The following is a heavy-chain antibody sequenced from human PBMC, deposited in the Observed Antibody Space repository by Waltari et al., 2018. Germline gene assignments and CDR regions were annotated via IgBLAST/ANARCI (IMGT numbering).Heavy chain of an antibody. V-gene: IGHV3-30*18. J-gene: IGHJ4*02. CDR2: ILYNGTKK. CDR1: GLHFASYS. Sequence: QVQLVESGGGVVQAGGSLRLSCVGSGLHFASYSTHGGRQAPGKGLEWVAVILYNGTKKFYADSVKGRFTTTRDNSKNTLYMEMNTLRPEDTAVYYCAKLAYDSSGSHTTLDYWGQGTLVTVSS. D-gene: IGHD3-22*01. CDR3: AKLAYDSSGSHTTLDY.